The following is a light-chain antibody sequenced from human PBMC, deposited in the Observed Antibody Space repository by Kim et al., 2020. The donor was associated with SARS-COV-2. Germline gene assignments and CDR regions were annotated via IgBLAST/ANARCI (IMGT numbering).Light chain of an antibody. V-gene: IGKV1-5*03. CDR1: QGVSSW. Sequence: DVQMTQSPSTLSASVGDRVTITCRASQGVSSWLAWYQQKPGKTPNLLISKSSNLVSGVPSRFSGSGSGTEFTLTISSLQPEDFATYYCQQYQSDWTFGQGTKVDIK. CDR2: KSS. CDR3: QQYQSDWT. J-gene: IGKJ1*01.